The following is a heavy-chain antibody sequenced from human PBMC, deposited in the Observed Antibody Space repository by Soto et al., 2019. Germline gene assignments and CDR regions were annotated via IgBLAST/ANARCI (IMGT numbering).Heavy chain of an antibody. V-gene: IGHV3-48*03. CDR3: ARALYSSGHYFPIDY. D-gene: IGHD3-22*01. CDR2: ISSSGSTI. J-gene: IGHJ4*02. Sequence: GGSLRLSCAASGFTFNRYAMNWVRQAPGKGLAWVSYISSSGSTIYYADSVKGRFTISRDNAKNSLYLQMNSLRAEDTAVYYCARALYSSGHYFPIDYWGQGTLVTVSS. CDR1: GFTFNRYA.